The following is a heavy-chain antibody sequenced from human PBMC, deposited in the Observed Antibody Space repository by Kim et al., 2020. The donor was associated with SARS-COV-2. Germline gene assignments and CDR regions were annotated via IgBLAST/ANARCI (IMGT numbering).Heavy chain of an antibody. V-gene: IGHV4-31*02. CDR3: ARDGGGDSLDYYYYGMDV. D-gene: IGHD2-21*02. J-gene: IGHJ6*02. Sequence: KSRVTISVDTSKNQFSLKLSSVTAADTAVYYCARDGGGDSLDYYYYGMDVWGQGTTVTVSS.